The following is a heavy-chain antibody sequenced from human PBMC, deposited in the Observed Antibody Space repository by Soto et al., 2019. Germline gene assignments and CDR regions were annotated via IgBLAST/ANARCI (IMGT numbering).Heavy chain of an antibody. J-gene: IGHJ4*02. V-gene: IGHV3-23*01. CDR1: GFTFSNYA. CDR3: AKIYYDFRSNYPLNFDY. CDR2: ISGSGDST. Sequence: PGGSLRLSCAASGFTFSNYAMTWVRQAPGKGLEWVSAISGSGDSTYYADSVKGRFTISRDNSKNTLYLQMNSLRAEDTAVYYCAKIYYDFRSNYPLNFDYWGQGTLVTVSS. D-gene: IGHD3-3*01.